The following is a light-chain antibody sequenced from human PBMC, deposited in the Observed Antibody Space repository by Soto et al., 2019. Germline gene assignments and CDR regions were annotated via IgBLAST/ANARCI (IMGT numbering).Light chain of an antibody. V-gene: IGKV1-39*01. CDR1: QNIFRY. Sequence: DIQMTQSPPSLSASVGDRVTITCRASQNIFRYINWYQHKPGKAPKLLIYGASSLQGGVPSRFSGSGSGTDFTLTISSLQPEDFATYYCQESYSVPLTFGGGTKVEVK. CDR2: GAS. CDR3: QESYSVPLT. J-gene: IGKJ4*01.